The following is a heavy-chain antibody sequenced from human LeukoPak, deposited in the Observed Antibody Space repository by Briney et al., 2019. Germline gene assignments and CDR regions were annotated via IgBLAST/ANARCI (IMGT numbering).Heavy chain of an antibody. D-gene: IGHD2-15*01. J-gene: IGHJ4*02. V-gene: IGHV3-48*01. CDR3: ARGRYCSGGNCYFDY. CDR2: ISSISTTI. CDR1: GFIFSSYS. Sequence: GGSLRLSCAASGFIFSSYSMNWVRQAPGKGLEWVSHISSISTTINYADSVKGRSTISRDNAKNSLYLQMSSLRAEDMAVYYCARGRYCSGGNCYFDYWGQGNLVSVSS.